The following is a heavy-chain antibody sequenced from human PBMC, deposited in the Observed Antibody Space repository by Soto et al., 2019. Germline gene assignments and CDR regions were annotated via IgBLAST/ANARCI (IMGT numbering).Heavy chain of an antibody. J-gene: IGHJ6*03. Sequence: ASVKVSCKASGYTFTSYDINWVRQATGQGLEWMGWMNPNSGNTGYAQKFQGRVTMTRNTSISTAYMELSSLRAEDTAVYYCSRTMRLFYYYYYMDVWGKGTTVTVSS. V-gene: IGHV1-8*01. CDR1: GYTFTSYD. CDR2: MNPNSGNT. CDR3: SRTMRLFYYYYYMDV.